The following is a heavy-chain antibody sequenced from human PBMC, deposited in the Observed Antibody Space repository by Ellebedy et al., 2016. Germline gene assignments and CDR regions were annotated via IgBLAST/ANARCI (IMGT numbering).Heavy chain of an antibody. V-gene: IGHV1-69*08. D-gene: IGHD5-24*01. J-gene: IGHJ4*02. CDR1: GGTFNTYT. CDR2: IIPVLGAT. Sequence: SVKVSCXTSGGTFNTYTINWVRQAPGQGLEWLGRIIPVLGATNYARNFQDRITLSADESTATAYMELNSLRSEDTAVYFCQVHPDDGSLDYWGQGTLLTVSS. CDR3: QVHPDDGSLDY.